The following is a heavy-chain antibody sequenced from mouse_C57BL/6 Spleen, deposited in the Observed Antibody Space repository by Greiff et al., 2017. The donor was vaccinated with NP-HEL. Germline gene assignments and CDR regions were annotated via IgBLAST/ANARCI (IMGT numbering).Heavy chain of an antibody. CDR2: INPSNGGT. D-gene: IGHD1-1*01. J-gene: IGHJ2*01. V-gene: IGHV1-53*01. CDR3: ARLFITTVVDYYFDY. Sequence: QVQLQQPGTELVKPGASVKLSCKASGYTFTSYWMHWVKQRPGPGLEWIGNINPSNGGTNYNEKFKSKATLTVDKSSSTAYMQLSSLTSEDSAVYYCARLFITTVVDYYFDYWGQGTTLTVSS. CDR1: GYTFTSYW.